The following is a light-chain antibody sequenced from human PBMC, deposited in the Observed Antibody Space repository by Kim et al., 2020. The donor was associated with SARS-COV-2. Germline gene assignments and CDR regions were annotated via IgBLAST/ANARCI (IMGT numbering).Light chain of an antibody. Sequence: SGIVGDRGTITWRASEKIGSRVTWYQPKPSKGPSLLIYSTSTLHSGVPSRFSGSGSGTDFTLTVSSLQPEDSAVYYCQQLNGFPLTFGGGTKLEI. CDR1: EKIGSR. V-gene: IGKV1-12*01. CDR3: QQLNGFPLT. CDR2: STS. J-gene: IGKJ4*01.